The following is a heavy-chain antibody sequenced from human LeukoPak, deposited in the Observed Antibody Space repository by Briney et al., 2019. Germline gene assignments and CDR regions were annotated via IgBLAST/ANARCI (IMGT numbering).Heavy chain of an antibody. CDR3: RTIVVVPAATDRVDY. CDR1: GGSISSSSYY. CDR2: IYYSGST. Sequence: KPSETLSLTCTVSGGSISSSSYYWGWIRQPPGKGLEWIGSIYYSGSTYYNPSLKSRVTISVDTSKNQFSLQLSSVTAADTAVYYCRTIVVVPAATDRVDYWGQGTLVTVSS. V-gene: IGHV4-39*01. D-gene: IGHD2-2*01. J-gene: IGHJ4*02.